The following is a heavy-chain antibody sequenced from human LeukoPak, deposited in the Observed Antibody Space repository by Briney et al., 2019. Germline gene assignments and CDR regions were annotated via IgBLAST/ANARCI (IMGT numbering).Heavy chain of an antibody. CDR2: INSGGGST. Sequence: ASVKISCTASGYLFVSYYIHWVRQAPGQGLEWMGFINSGGGSTTYAQTFQGRISMTRDTSTDTVYIELSSLRSEDTAVYYCARGGTYYDTSGNIQYWGQGTLVTVSS. D-gene: IGHD3-22*01. V-gene: IGHV1-46*01. CDR3: ARGGTYYDTSGNIQY. J-gene: IGHJ1*01. CDR1: GYLFVSYY.